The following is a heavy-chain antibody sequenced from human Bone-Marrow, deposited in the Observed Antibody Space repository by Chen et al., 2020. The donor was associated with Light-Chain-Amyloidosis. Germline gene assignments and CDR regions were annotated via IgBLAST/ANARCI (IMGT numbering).Heavy chain of an antibody. CDR1: GFTFDDYA. CDR3: AKDPLHSSSGAFDI. CDR2: ISWNSGSI. D-gene: IGHD6-6*01. V-gene: IGHV3-9*03. Sequence: DVQLLESGGGLVQPGGSLRLSCAASGFTFDDYAMHWVRQAPGKGLEWVSGISWNSGSIGYADSVKGRFTISRDNAKNSLYLQMNSLRAEDMALYYCAKDPLHSSSGAFDIWGQGTMVTVSS. J-gene: IGHJ3*02.